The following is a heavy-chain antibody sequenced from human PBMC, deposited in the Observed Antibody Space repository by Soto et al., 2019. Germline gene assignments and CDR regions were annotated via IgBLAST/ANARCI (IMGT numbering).Heavy chain of an antibody. Sequence: PSETLSLTCTVSGGSISSGDYYWSWIRQPPGKGLEWIGEINHSGSTNYNPSLKSRVSISVDTSKNHFSLKLSSVTAADTAVYYCARNYGSGSYRTIDYWGQGTLVTVSS. CDR1: GGSISSGDYY. CDR2: INHSGST. V-gene: IGHV4-39*02. D-gene: IGHD3-10*01. CDR3: ARNYGSGSYRTIDY. J-gene: IGHJ4*02.